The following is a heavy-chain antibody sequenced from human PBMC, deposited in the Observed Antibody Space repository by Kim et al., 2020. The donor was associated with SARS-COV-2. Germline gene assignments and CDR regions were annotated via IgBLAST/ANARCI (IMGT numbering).Heavy chain of an antibody. CDR3: AKAIRGYWYLDL. J-gene: IGHJ2*01. D-gene: IGHD3-3*02. CDR1: GFTFSNYA. CDR2: INSGGSNT. V-gene: IGHV3-23*01. Sequence: GGSLRLSCVASGFTFSNYAMSWVRQAPGKGLEWVSGINSGGSNTYYADSVKGRFTISRDNSGNTLYLQMNSLTAEDTAVYYCAKAIRGYWYLDLWGRGTL.